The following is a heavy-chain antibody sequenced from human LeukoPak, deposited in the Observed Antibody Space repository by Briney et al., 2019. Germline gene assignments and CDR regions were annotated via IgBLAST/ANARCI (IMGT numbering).Heavy chain of an antibody. J-gene: IGHJ6*03. V-gene: IGHV3-23*01. D-gene: IGHD1-1*01. CDR3: AKGNVGHYYYYMDV. CDR1: GFTFSSYA. Sequence: SGGSLRLSCAASGFTFSSYAMSWVRQAPGKGLEWVSAISGSGGSTYYADSVKGRLTISRDNSKNTLYLQMNSLRAEDTAVYYCAKGNVGHYYYYMDVWGKGTTVTVSS. CDR2: ISGSGGST.